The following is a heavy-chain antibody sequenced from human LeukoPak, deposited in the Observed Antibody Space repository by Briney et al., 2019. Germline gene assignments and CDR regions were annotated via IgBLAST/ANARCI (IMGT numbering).Heavy chain of an antibody. CDR3: ARDGPHCSSTSCYLDY. CDR2: ISSSSSYI. V-gene: IGHV3-21*01. CDR1: GFTFSSYA. J-gene: IGHJ4*02. D-gene: IGHD2-2*01. Sequence: GGSLRLSCAASGFTFSSYAMSWVRQAPGKGLEWVSSISSSSSYIYYADSVTGRFTISRDNAKNSLYLQMNSLRAEDTAVYYCARDGPHCSSTSCYLDYWGQGTLVTVSS.